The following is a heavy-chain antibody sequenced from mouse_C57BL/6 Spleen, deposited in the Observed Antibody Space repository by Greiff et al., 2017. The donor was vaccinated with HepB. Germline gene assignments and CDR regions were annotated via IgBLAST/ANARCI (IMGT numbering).Heavy chain of an antibody. Sequence: EVKLMESEGGLVQPGSSMKLSCTASGFTFSDYYMAWVRQVPEKGLEWVANINYDGSSTYYLDSLKSRFIISRDNAKNILYLQMSSLKSEDTATYYCARVEATVVAHWYFDVWGTGTTVTVSS. J-gene: IGHJ1*03. CDR3: ARVEATVVAHWYFDV. V-gene: IGHV5-16*01. CDR2: INYDGSST. CDR1: GFTFSDYY. D-gene: IGHD1-1*01.